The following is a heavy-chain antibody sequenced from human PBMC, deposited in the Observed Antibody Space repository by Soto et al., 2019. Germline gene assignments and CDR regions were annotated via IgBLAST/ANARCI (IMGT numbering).Heavy chain of an antibody. D-gene: IGHD7-27*01. Sequence: QVQLQESGPGLVKPSETLSLTCTVSGGSISSYYWSWIRQPPGKGLERIGYIYYSGRTTYNPSLKSRVTISVDTSKNHFSLKLRSVTAADTAVYYCARLAGDYYYYMGVWGKGTTGTLSS. CDR3: ARLAGDYYYYMGV. CDR2: IYYSGRT. CDR1: GGSISSYY. J-gene: IGHJ6*03. V-gene: IGHV4-59*08.